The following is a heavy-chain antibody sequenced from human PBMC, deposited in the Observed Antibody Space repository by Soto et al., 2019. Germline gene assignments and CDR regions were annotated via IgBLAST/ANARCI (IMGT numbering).Heavy chain of an antibody. CDR2: IKQDGSET. V-gene: IGHV3-7*01. Sequence: GGSLRLSCAASGFTFSTSWMSWVRQAPGKGLEWVANIKQDGSETYYVDSVKGRFTISRDNAKNSLYMQMNTLRAEDTAVYYCAGRIAAAGSFDYWGQGTLVTVSS. J-gene: IGHJ4*02. CDR3: AGRIAAAGSFDY. D-gene: IGHD6-13*01. CDR1: GFTFSTSW.